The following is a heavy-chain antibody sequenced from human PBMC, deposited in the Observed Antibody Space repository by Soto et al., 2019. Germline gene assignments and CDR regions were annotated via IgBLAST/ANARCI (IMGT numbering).Heavy chain of an antibody. CDR2: IYFSGST. J-gene: IGHJ4*02. CDR3: ARSSRSYFDY. V-gene: IGHV4-31*03. Sequence: SETLSLTCTVSGGSISSGGYYWSWIRQYPGKGLDWIGYIYFSGSTYYNPSLKSRVSLSVDTSKNQFSLNLTSVTAADTAMYYCARSSRSYFDYWGQGTLVTVSS. CDR1: GGSISSGGYY.